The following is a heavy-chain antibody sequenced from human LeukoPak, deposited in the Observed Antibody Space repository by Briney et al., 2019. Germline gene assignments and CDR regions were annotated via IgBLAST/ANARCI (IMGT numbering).Heavy chain of an antibody. Sequence: GGTLRLSCAAYGFTFSNHGMDWARQAPGKGLEWVSGISPSGDITYYADSVKGRFTISRDNSKNTLYLEVIRLTPEDSAVYYCAKDDAWLRFGEWSQGTLVTVSS. J-gene: IGHJ4*02. CDR3: AKDDAWLRFGE. D-gene: IGHD5-12*01. CDR2: ISPSGDIT. CDR1: GFTFSNHG. V-gene: IGHV3-23*01.